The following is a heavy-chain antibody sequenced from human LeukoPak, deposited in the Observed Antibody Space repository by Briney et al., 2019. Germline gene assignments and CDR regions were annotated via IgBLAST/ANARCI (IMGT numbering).Heavy chain of an antibody. D-gene: IGHD3-10*01. Sequence: PSETLSLTCTVSGYSISSGYYWGWIRQPPGKGLEWVGSIYHSGSTYYNPSLKSRVTISVDTSKNQFSLKLSSVTAADTAVYYCARGGRYGSGSYLNYWGQGTLVTVSS. CDR1: GYSISSGYY. CDR3: ARGGRYGSGSYLNY. J-gene: IGHJ4*02. CDR2: IYHSGST. V-gene: IGHV4-38-2*02.